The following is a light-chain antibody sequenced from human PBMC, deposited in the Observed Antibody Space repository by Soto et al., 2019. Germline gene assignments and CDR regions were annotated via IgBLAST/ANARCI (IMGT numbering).Light chain of an antibody. Sequence: EIVLTHSPGTLSLSPLEIATLSCRASQSVSSSYLAWYQQKPGQAPRLLIYGASNRATGIPARFSGSGSGTDFTLTISSLEPEDFAVYYCQQRSNWPLITFGQGTRLEIK. V-gene: IGKV3-11*01. J-gene: IGKJ5*01. CDR3: QQRSNWPLIT. CDR1: QSVSSSY. CDR2: GAS.